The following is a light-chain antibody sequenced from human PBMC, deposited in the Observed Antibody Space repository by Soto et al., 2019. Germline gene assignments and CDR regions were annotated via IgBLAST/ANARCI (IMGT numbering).Light chain of an antibody. CDR3: QLYGSSPLYS. Sequence: EIVLTQSPGTLSLSPGERATLSCRTSQTVSSTYLAWYQQKRGQAPRLLIYGTSNRATGIPDRFSGSGSGTDFTLTISRLEPDDFAVYHWQLYGSSPLYSFAQGTELEIK. CDR1: QTVSSTY. CDR2: GTS. J-gene: IGKJ2*01. V-gene: IGKV3-20*01.